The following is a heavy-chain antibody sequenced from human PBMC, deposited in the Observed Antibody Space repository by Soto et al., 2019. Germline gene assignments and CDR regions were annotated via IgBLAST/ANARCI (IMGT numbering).Heavy chain of an antibody. J-gene: IGHJ4*01. CDR3: ARDRAYCTNGVCFASTGLTRVYYFDY. V-gene: IGHV1-69*13. D-gene: IGHD2-8*01. CDR1: GGTFSSYA. Sequence: SVKVSGKASGGTFSSYAISWVRQAPGQGLEWMGGIIPIFGTANYAQKFQGGVTITADESTSTAYMELSSMRSEDTAVYYCARDRAYCTNGVCFASTGLTRVYYFDYWG. CDR2: IIPIFGTA.